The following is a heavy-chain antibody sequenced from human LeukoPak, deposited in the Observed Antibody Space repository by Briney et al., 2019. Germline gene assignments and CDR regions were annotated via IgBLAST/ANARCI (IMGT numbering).Heavy chain of an antibody. CDR3: ARGVRITGTTSFDY. D-gene: IGHD1-20*01. V-gene: IGHV1-2*02. Sequence: ASVKVSCKASGYTFTGYYMHWVRQAPGQGLEWMGWINPNSGGTNYAQKFQGRVTMTRDTSISTAYMELSRLRSDDMAVYYCARGVRITGTTSFDYWGQGTLVTVSS. CDR2: INPNSGGT. J-gene: IGHJ4*02. CDR1: GYTFTGYY.